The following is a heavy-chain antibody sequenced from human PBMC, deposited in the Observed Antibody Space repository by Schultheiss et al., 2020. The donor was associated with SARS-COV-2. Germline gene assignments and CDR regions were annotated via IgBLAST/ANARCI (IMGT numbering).Heavy chain of an antibody. CDR3: ASAMISPHAFDI. V-gene: IGHV1-46*01. D-gene: IGHD3-22*01. CDR1: GYTFTSYY. J-gene: IGHJ3*02. Sequence: GESLKISCKASGYTFTSYYMHWVRQAPGQGLEWMGIINPSGGNTNYAQKLQGRVTMTTDTSTSTAYMELRSLRSDDTAVYYCASAMISPHAFDIWGQGTMVTVSS. CDR2: INPSGGNT.